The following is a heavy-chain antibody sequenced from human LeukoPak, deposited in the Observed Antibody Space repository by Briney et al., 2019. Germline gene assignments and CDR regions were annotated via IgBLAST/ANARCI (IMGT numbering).Heavy chain of an antibody. D-gene: IGHD3-3*01. Sequence: GGSLRLSCAASGFTFSSYAMSWVRQAPGKGLERVSAISVSGGSTYYADSVKGRFTISRDNSKNTLYLQTNSLRAEDTAVYYCAKERGPKIFGVALGAWFDHWGQGTLVTVSS. V-gene: IGHV3-23*01. CDR3: AKERGPKIFGVALGAWFDH. CDR1: GFTFSSYA. CDR2: ISVSGGST. J-gene: IGHJ5*02.